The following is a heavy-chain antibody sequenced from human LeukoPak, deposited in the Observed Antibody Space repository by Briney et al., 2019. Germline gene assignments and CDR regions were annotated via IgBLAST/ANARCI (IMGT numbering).Heavy chain of an antibody. V-gene: IGHV3-30*18. CDR2: ISYDGSNK. J-gene: IGHJ4*02. CDR1: GFTFSSYG. Sequence: PGGSLRLSCAASGFTFSSYGMHWVRQAPGKGLEWVAVISYDGSNKYYADSVKGRFTISRDNSKNTLYLQMNSLRAEDTAVYYCAKAPSYGHYFDYWGQGTLVTVSS. D-gene: IGHD4-17*01. CDR3: AKAPSYGHYFDY.